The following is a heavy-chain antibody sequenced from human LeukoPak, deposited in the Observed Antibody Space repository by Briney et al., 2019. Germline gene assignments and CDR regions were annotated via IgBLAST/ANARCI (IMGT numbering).Heavy chain of an antibody. CDR1: GGSISSGGYY. J-gene: IGHJ5*02. D-gene: IGHD3-10*01. CDR2: IFYSGST. CDR3: ARFSGRNWFDP. Sequence: SETLSLTCTVSGGSISSGGYYWSWIRQHPGKGLEWIGYIFYSGSTYYNPSLKSRVTISVDTSKNQFSLKLSSVTAADTAVYYCARFSGRNWFDPWGQGTLVTVSS. V-gene: IGHV4-31*03.